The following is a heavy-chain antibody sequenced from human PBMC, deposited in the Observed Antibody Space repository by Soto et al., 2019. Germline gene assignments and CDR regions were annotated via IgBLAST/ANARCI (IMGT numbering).Heavy chain of an antibody. V-gene: IGHV1-18*01. CDR3: ARGRYGDY. CDR2: ISAHNGNT. D-gene: IGHD1-1*01. J-gene: IGHJ4*02. Sequence: QVHLVQSGAEVKKPGALVKVSCKASGYTFTSYGITWVRQAPGQGLEWMGWISAHNGNTDYAQNLQGRLIVTRDTSTSTAYMELRSLRSDDTALYYCARGRYGDYWGQGALVTVSS. CDR1: GYTFTSYG.